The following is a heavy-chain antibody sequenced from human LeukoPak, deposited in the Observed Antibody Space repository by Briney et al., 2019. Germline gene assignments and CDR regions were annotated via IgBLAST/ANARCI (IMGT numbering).Heavy chain of an antibody. CDR1: GGTFSSYA. CDR3: ASNPTYYDFWSGYDAFDI. J-gene: IGHJ3*02. D-gene: IGHD3-3*01. CDR2: IIPIFGTA. V-gene: IGHV1-69*13. Sequence: ASVKVSCKASGGTFSSYAISWVRQAPGQGLEWTGGIIPIFGTANYAQKFQGRVTITADESTSTAYMELSSLRSEDTAVYYCASNPTYYDFWSGYDAFDIWGQGTMVTVSS.